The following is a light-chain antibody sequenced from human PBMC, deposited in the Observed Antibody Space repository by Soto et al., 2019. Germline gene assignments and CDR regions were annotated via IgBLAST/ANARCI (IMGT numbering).Light chain of an antibody. CDR2: WAS. J-gene: IGKJ4*01. Sequence: DIVMTQSPDSLAVFLGERATMNCKSSQSVLYSSNNKNYLAWYQQKPGQPPKLLIYWASNRESGVPDRFSGSGSGTDFTLSISSLQAEDVAVYYCQQYYSTPLTFGGGTKVEIK. V-gene: IGKV4-1*01. CDR3: QQYYSTPLT. CDR1: QSVLYSSNNKNY.